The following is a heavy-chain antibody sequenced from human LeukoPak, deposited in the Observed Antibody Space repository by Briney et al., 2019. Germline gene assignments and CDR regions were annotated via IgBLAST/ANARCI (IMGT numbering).Heavy chain of an antibody. Sequence: GGSLRLSCAASGFTVSSNYMSWVRQAPGKGLEWVSVIYSGGSTYYADSVKGRFTISRDNSKNTLYLQMNSLRAEDTAVYYCARARGSGYYYERGYDYWGQGTLVTVSS. CDR1: GFTVSSNY. CDR3: ARARGSGYYYERGYDY. D-gene: IGHD3-22*01. V-gene: IGHV3-53*01. CDR2: IYSGGST. J-gene: IGHJ4*02.